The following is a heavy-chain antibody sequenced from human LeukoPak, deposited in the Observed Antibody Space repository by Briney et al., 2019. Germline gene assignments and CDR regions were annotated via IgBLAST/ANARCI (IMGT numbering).Heavy chain of an antibody. J-gene: IGHJ4*02. CDR1: GFSFSDSP. D-gene: IGHD3-9*01. CDR3: TRQRPQTGTFDY. Sequence: GGSLRLSCAASGFSFSDSPMHWVRHASGKGLEWVGRVRDRANSYATGYAALVEGRFTISRDDSENTAYLQMNSLIIEDTAVYYCTRQRPQTGTFDYWGQGVLVTVSS. CDR2: VRDRANSYAT. V-gene: IGHV3-73*01.